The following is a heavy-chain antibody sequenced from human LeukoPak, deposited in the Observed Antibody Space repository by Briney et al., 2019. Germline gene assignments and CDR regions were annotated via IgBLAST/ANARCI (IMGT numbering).Heavy chain of an antibody. J-gene: IGHJ4*02. D-gene: IGHD2-2*03. V-gene: IGHV1-58*01. CDR1: GFTFTSSA. CDR3: ARAGTGYCSSTSCLLFDY. CDR2: IVVGSGNT. Sequence: GASVKVSCKASGFTFTSSAVQWVRQARGQRLEWIGWIVVGSGNTNYAQKFQERVTITRDMSTSTAYMELSSLRSEDTAVYYCARAGTGYCSSTSCLLFDYWGQGTLVTVSS.